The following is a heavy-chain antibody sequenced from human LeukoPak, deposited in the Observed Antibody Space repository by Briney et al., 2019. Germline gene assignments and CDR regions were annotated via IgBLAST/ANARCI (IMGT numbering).Heavy chain of an antibody. J-gene: IGHJ5*02. D-gene: IGHD1-20*01. CDR3: AREGAHNSNEFDP. CDR2: LHHSGST. Sequence: SETLSLTCTVSGGSISSRNYYWGWIRQPPGKGLEWIGSLHHSGSTYYNPSLKSRVTISVDTSKNQFSLKLSSVTAADTAVYYCAREGAHNSNEFDPWGQGTLVTVSS. V-gene: IGHV4-39*07. CDR1: GGSISSRNYY.